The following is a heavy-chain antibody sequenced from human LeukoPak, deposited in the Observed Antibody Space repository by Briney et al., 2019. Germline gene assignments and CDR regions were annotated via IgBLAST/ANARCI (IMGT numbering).Heavy chain of an antibody. CDR1: GFTFSSYA. J-gene: IGHJ4*02. D-gene: IGHD1-26*01. CDR3: AKGASGNSMWYFDY. Sequence: GGSLRLSCAASGFTFSSYAMSWVRQAPGKGLEWVSSISGSGGGTYYADSAKGRFSISRDNSKNTLDLQMNSLRGEDTAVYYCAKGASGNSMWYFDYWGQGTLVTVSS. CDR2: ISGSGGGT. V-gene: IGHV3-23*01.